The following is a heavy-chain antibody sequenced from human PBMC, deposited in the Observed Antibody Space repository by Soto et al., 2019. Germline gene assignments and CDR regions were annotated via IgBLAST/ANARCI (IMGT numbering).Heavy chain of an antibody. CDR3: ARMGVGDFWSGYYSAEYFQH. J-gene: IGHJ1*01. D-gene: IGHD3-3*01. Sequence: QVQLVQSGAEVKKPGASVKVSCKASGYTFTSYGISWVRQAPGQGLEWMGWISAYNGNTNYAQKLQSRVTMTTDTSTSTAYMELRSLRSDDTAVYYCARMGVGDFWSGYYSAEYFQHWGQGTLVTVSS. V-gene: IGHV1-18*04. CDR1: GYTFTSYG. CDR2: ISAYNGNT.